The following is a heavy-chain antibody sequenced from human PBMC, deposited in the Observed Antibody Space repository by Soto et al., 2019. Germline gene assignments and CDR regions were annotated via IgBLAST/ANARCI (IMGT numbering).Heavy chain of an antibody. CDR3: TRPGRYSSSSFSALNYYYYMDV. J-gene: IGHJ6*03. CDR2: IRSKAYGGTT. V-gene: IGHV3-49*03. Sequence: GGSLRLSCTASGFTFGDYAMSWFHQAPGKGLEWVGFIRSKAYGGTTEYAASVKGRFTISRDDSKSIAYLQMNSLKTEDTAVYYCTRPGRYSSSSFSALNYYYYMDVWGKGTTVTVSS. CDR1: GFTFGDYA. D-gene: IGHD6-6*01.